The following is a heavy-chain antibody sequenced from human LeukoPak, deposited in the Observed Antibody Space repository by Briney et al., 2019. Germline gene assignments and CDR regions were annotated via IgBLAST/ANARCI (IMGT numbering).Heavy chain of an antibody. D-gene: IGHD3-22*01. CDR1: GGSFSGYY. Sequence: SETLSLTCAVYGGSFSGYYWSWIRQPPGKGLEWIGYIYYSGSTNYNPSLKSRVTISVDTSKNQFSLKLSSVTAADTAVYYCARGGYYYEDYFDYWGQGTLVTVSS. CDR3: ARGGYYYEDYFDY. CDR2: IYYSGST. J-gene: IGHJ4*02. V-gene: IGHV4-59*01.